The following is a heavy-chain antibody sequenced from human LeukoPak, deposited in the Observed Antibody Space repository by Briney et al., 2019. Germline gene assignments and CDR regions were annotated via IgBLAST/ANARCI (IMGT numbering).Heavy chain of an antibody. J-gene: IGHJ3*02. CDR1: GFTVSSNY. CDR3: LRYCSSTSCPRDAFDI. Sequence: SGGSLRLSCAASGFTVSSNYMTWVRQAPGKGLEWVSIIYSGGSTYYADSVKGRFTISRDNSKNTLYLQMNSLRAEDTAVYYCLRYCSSTSCPRDAFDIWGQGTMVTVSS. D-gene: IGHD2-2*01. V-gene: IGHV3-53*01. CDR2: IYSGGST.